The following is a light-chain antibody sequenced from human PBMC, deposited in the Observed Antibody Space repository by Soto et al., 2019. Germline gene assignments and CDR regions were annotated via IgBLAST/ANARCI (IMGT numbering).Light chain of an antibody. CDR3: QQDYCTPRK. CDR1: QSVVYSPNNKNY. V-gene: IGKV4-1*01. Sequence: DMEFAPAPASIVVALGERASINLKFRQSVVYSPNNKNYLAWYQHKPGQPPRLLVYWASTRESGVPDRFSGSGSGTDFTLTISSLQAEDVTVYCCQQDYCTPRKLAQGTKVEIK. J-gene: IGKJ1*01. CDR2: WAS.